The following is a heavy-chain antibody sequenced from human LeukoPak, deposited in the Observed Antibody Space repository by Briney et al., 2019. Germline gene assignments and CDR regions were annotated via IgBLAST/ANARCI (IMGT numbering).Heavy chain of an antibody. CDR1: GGSISSYY. J-gene: IGHJ5*02. CDR2: INHSGST. CDR3: ASRCGGNSDSCWFDP. D-gene: IGHD4-23*01. V-gene: IGHV4-34*01. Sequence: SETLSLTCTVSGGSISSYYWSWIRQPPGKGLEWIGEINHSGSTNYNPSLKSRITISVDTSKNQFSLKLSSVTAADTAVYYCASRCGGNSDSCWFDPWGQGTLVTVSS.